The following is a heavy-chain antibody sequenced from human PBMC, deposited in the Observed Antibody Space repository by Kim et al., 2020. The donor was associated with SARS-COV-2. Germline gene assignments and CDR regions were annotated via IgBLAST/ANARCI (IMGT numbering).Heavy chain of an antibody. CDR1: GGSISSSSYY. J-gene: IGHJ4*02. Sequence: SETLSLTCTVSGGSISSSSYYWGWIRQPPGKGLEWIGSIYYSGSTYYNPSLKSRVTISVDTSKNQFSLKLSSVTAADTAVYYCARLPRDSSGYYYEGIDYWGQGTLVTISS. D-gene: IGHD3-22*01. CDR3: ARLPRDSSGYYYEGIDY. CDR2: IYYSGST. V-gene: IGHV4-39*01.